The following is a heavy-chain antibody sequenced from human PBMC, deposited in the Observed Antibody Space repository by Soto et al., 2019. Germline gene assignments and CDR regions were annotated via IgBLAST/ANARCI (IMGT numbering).Heavy chain of an antibody. CDR1: GGSISSYY. CDR2: IYYSGST. V-gene: IGHV4-59*01. D-gene: IGHD3-10*01. CDR3: GGGFRAPGGVSAFDI. Sequence: QVQLQESGPGLVKPSETLSLTCTVSGGSISSYYWSWIRQPPGKGLEWIGYIYYSGSTNYNPSLRRRVTISVDTSKNQFSLTLSSVTAADTAVYYWGGGFRAPGGVSAFDIRGQGPMVTVSS. J-gene: IGHJ3*02.